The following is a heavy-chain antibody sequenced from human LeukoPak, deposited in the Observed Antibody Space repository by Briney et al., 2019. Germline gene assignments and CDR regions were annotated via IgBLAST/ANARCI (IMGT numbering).Heavy chain of an antibody. Sequence: ASVKVSCKASGGTFSSYAISWVRQAPGQGLEWMGGIIPIFGTANYAQKFQGRVTITADESTSTAYMELSSLRSEDTAVYYCASLIAVAGTVDAFDIWGQGTMVTVSS. D-gene: IGHD6-19*01. CDR1: GGTFSSYA. CDR2: IIPIFGTA. CDR3: ASLIAVAGTVDAFDI. J-gene: IGHJ3*02. V-gene: IGHV1-69*13.